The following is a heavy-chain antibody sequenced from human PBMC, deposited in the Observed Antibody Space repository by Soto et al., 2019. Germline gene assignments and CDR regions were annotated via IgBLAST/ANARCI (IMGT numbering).Heavy chain of an antibody. Sequence: GGSLRLSCAASGFRFDDSAMHWVRQAPGKGLEWVSGLSWNSGSIGYADSVKGRFTISRDNARNSLFLQMNSLRTEDTALYFCVKDLAVVAISTGGFHHWGQGTLVTVSS. CDR2: LSWNSGSI. D-gene: IGHD2-21*01. CDR3: VKDLAVVAISTGGFHH. V-gene: IGHV3-9*01. CDR1: GFRFDDSA. J-gene: IGHJ1*01.